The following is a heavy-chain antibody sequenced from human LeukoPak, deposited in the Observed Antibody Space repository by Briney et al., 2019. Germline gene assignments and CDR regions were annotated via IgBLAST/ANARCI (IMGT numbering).Heavy chain of an antibody. CDR1: GFRFSSNW. V-gene: IGHV3-7*01. CDR3: ARWDAYCTGGSCYFGGFAFDI. Sequence: GGSLRLSCAASGFRFSSNWMSWVRLAPGKGLEWVASIKQDGGQNHYLDSVKGRFTISRDNAKSSLFLQLNSLSAEDSAMYYCARWDAYCTGGSCYFGGFAFDIWGQGTVVTVSS. J-gene: IGHJ3*02. D-gene: IGHD2-15*01. CDR2: IKQDGGQN.